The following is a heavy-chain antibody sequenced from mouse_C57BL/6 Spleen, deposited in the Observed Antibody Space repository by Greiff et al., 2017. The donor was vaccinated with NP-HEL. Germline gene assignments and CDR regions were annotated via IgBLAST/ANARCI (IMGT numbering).Heavy chain of an antibody. CDR1: GYTFTNYW. J-gene: IGHJ2*01. D-gene: IGHD4-1*01. V-gene: IGHV1-63*01. Sequence: VPLQQSGAELVRPGTSVKMSCKASGYTFTNYWIGWAKQRPGHGLEWIGDIYPGGGYTNYNEKFKGKATLTADKSSRTAYMQCSSLTSEDSAIYYCARGTGTNYWDYWGQGTTLTVSS. CDR2: IYPGGGYT. CDR3: ARGTGTNYWDY.